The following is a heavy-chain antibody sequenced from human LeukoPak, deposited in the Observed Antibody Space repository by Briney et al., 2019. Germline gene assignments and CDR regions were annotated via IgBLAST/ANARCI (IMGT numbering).Heavy chain of an antibody. V-gene: IGHV5-51*01. CDR3: ARHGYSSGYCPEK. D-gene: IGHD3-22*01. J-gene: IGHJ4*02. Sequence: GESLQISCKGSGYSFTSYWIGWVRQMPGKGLEWMGIIYPGDSDTRYSPSFQGQVTTSADKSISTAYLQWSSLKASDTAMYYCARHGYSSGYCPEKWGQGTLVTVSS. CDR2: IYPGDSDT. CDR1: GYSFTSYW.